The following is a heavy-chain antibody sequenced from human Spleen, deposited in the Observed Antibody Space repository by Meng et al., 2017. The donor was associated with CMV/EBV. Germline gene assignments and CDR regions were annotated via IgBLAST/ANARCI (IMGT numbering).Heavy chain of an antibody. CDR3: ARDPVTTYYFDY. V-gene: IGHV4-34*01. D-gene: IGHD5-18*01. J-gene: IGHJ4*02. CDR1: GGSFSGYY. Sequence: QVQLQPWGAVLLKPAETLSLTCAGYGGSFSGYYWSWIRQPPGKGLEWIGEINHSGSTNYNPSLKSRVTISVDTSKNQFSLKLSSVTAADTAVYYCARDPVTTYYFDYWGQGTLVTVSS. CDR2: INHSGST.